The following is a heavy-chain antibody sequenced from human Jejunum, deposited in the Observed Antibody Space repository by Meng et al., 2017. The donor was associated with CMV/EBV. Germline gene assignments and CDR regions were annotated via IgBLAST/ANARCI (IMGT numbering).Heavy chain of an antibody. J-gene: IGHJ6*02. V-gene: IGHV3-23*01. Sequence: MSWFRQAPGKGLEWVSFISDGGGATYYADSVKGRFTISRDNSKKTLYLQMNSLRAEDTATYYCARSLEGYCSSVTCYPYYGMDVWGQGTAVTVSS. CDR2: ISDGGGAT. CDR3: ARSLEGYCSSVTCYPYYGMDV. D-gene: IGHD2-2*01.